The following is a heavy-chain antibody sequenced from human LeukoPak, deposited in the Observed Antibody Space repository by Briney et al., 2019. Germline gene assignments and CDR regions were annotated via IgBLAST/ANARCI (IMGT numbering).Heavy chain of an antibody. CDR2: IYNSGSN. CDR1: GGSISSDY. V-gene: IGHV4-59*08. J-gene: IGHJ4*02. D-gene: IGHD3-10*01. CDR3: ATRGY. Sequence: SETLSLTCTVSGGSISSDYWQWIRQPPGKGLEWVGYIYNSGSNTYNPSLKRRVTISIYTSKNQFSLKLTSVTAADTAVYYCATRGYWGQGTLVTVSS.